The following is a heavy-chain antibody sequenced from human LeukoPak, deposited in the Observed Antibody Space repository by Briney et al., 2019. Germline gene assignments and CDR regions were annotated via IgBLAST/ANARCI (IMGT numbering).Heavy chain of an antibody. CDR2: IYYGGST. CDR1: GGSISSSSYY. J-gene: IGHJ4*02. CDR3: ARRKDFWSGLINF. D-gene: IGHD3-3*01. Sequence: SETLSPTCTVSGGSISSSSYYWGWIRQPPGLGLEWIGSIYYGGSTYYNPSLKSRVTISVDTSKNHFSLKLSSVTAADTAVYYCARRKDFWSGLINFWGQGTLVTVSS. V-gene: IGHV4-39*02.